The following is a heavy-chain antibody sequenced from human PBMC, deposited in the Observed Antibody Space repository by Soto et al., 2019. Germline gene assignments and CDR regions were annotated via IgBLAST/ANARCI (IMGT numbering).Heavy chain of an antibody. Sequence: ASVKVSCKASGYTFTSYGISWVRQAPGQGLKWMGWISAYNGNTNYAQKLQGRVTMTTDTSTSTAYMELRSLRSDDTAVYYCARDREYSYGLGWFDPWGQGTLVTVSS. CDR2: ISAYNGNT. D-gene: IGHD5-18*01. J-gene: IGHJ5*02. CDR1: GYTFTSYG. CDR3: ARDREYSYGLGWFDP. V-gene: IGHV1-18*04.